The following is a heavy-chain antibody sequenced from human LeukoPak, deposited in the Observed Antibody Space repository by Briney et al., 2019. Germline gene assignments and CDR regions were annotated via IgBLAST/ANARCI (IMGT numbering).Heavy chain of an antibody. Sequence: GGSLRLSCAASGFTFSTYTMNWVRQAPGKGLEWVSYIGSSSSSINYADSVKGRFTISRDNAKNSLYLQMNSLRADDTAVYYCAKDASSSWHWGAFDIWGQGTMVTVSS. J-gene: IGHJ3*02. V-gene: IGHV3-48*01. CDR2: IGSSSSSI. D-gene: IGHD6-13*01. CDR3: AKDASSSWHWGAFDI. CDR1: GFTFSTYT.